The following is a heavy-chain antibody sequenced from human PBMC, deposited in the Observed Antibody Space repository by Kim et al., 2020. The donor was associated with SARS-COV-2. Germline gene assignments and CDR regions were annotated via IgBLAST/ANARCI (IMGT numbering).Heavy chain of an antibody. D-gene: IGHD3-10*01. CDR2: MYYSGST. J-gene: IGHJ4*02. CDR1: GGSISGGGYY. CDR3: ARADVSGSFIDY. Sequence: SETLSLTCTVSGGSISGGGYYWSWVRQHPGKGLEWIGYMYYSGSTYYNPSLKSRITISVDMSKNQFSLRLSSVTVADTAVYYCARADVSGSFIDYWGQGTLVTVSS. V-gene: IGHV4-31*03.